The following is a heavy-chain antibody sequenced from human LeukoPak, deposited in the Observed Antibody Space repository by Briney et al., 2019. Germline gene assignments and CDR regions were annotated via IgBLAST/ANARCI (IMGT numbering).Heavy chain of an antibody. D-gene: IGHD3-10*02. Sequence: SESLSPTCTVSDGFISSSSYYWGWIRQPPGKGLEWIGSIYYSGSTYYSPSLKSRVTISVDTSKNQFSLKLSSVTAADTAVYYCARLFADYYYYYYMDVWGKGTTVTISS. V-gene: IGHV4-39*01. CDR1: DGFISSSSYY. CDR3: ARLFADYYYYYYMDV. J-gene: IGHJ6*03. CDR2: IYYSGST.